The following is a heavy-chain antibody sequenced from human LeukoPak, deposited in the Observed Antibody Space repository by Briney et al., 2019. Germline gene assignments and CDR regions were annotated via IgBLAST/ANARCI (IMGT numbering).Heavy chain of an antibody. D-gene: IGHD2/OR15-2a*01. CDR2: IYYTGVS. Sequence: KTSETLSLTCSVSGASISDYYWSWIRQPPGKGLEWIGYIYYTGVSNYNPSLTSRATITLDTTKSEVSLRLTSVTAADTAVYYCTKNAGRGRPSDLWGQGTLVTVSS. CDR3: TKNAGRGRPSDL. V-gene: IGHV4-59*03. CDR1: GASISDYY. J-gene: IGHJ5*02.